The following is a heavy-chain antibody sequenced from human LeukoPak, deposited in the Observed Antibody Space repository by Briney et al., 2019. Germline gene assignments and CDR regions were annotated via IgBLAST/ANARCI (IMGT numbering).Heavy chain of an antibody. J-gene: IGHJ4*02. D-gene: IGHD4-23*01. CDR2: IYYSGTT. CDR3: ARHGGYSGNPMPFDS. CDR1: GGSISSSSYY. Sequence: SETLSLTCTVSGGSISSSSYYWGWIRQPPGKGLEWIGSIYYSGTTNYNPSLKSRVTISVDTSKNQFSLKLSSVTAADTAVYYCARHGGYSGNPMPFDSWGQGTLVTVSS. V-gene: IGHV4-39*01.